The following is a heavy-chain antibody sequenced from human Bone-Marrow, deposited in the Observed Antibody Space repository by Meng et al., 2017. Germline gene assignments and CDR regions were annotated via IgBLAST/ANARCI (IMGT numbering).Heavy chain of an antibody. CDR2: IDWDDDK. V-gene: IGHV2-70*20. J-gene: IGHJ4*02. D-gene: IGHD3-22*01. Sequence: SGPTLVKPTQTLTLTCTFSGFSLSTSGMCVSWVRQPPGKALEWLALIDWDDDKYYSTSLKTRLTISKDTSKNQVVLTMTNMDPVDTATYYCARSYDSSGSLGYYFDYWGQGTLVTVSS. CDR1: GFSLSTSGMC. CDR3: ARSYDSSGSLGYYFDY.